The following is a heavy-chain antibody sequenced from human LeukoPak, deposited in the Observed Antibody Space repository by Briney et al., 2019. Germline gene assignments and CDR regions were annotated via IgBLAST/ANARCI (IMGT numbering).Heavy chain of an antibody. CDR1: GYTFTSYG. J-gene: IGHJ5*02. D-gene: IGHD3-10*01. V-gene: IGHV1-18*04. CDR3: ARVPLEATMVRGVIPNWFDP. Sequence: ASVKVSCKASGYTFTSYGISWVRQAPGQGLEWMGWISAYNGNTNYAQKLQGRVTMTTDTSTSTAYMELRSPRPDDTAVYYCARVPLEATMVRGVIPNWFDPWGQGTLVTVSS. CDR2: ISAYNGNT.